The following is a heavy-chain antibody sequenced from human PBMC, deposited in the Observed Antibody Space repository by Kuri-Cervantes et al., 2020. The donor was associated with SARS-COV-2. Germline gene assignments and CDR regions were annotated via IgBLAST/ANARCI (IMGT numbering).Heavy chain of an antibody. CDR2: INHSGST. D-gene: IGHD3-22*01. CDR1: GGSFNGYY. Sequence: SEILSLTCAVYGGSFNGYYWSWIRQPPGKGLEWIGEINHSGSTNYNPYLKSRVTISVDTSKNHFSLKLSTVTAADTAVYYCSRGRYYYDRRGLSVWGQGTPVTVSS. V-gene: IGHV4-34*01. CDR3: SRGRYYYDRRGLSV. J-gene: IGHJ6*02.